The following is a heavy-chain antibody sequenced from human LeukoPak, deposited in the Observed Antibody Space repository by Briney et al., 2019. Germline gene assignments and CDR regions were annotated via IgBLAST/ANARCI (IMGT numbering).Heavy chain of an antibody. CDR2: ISGSGGST. CDR3: AREYCSGGSCYSNFDY. Sequence: GGSLRLSCAASGFTFSGYAMSWVRQAPGKGLEWVSAISGSGGSTYYADSVKGRFTISRDNSKNTLYLQMNSLRAEDTAVYYCAREYCSGGSCYSNFDYWGQGTLVTVSS. D-gene: IGHD2-15*01. J-gene: IGHJ4*02. CDR1: GFTFSGYA. V-gene: IGHV3-23*01.